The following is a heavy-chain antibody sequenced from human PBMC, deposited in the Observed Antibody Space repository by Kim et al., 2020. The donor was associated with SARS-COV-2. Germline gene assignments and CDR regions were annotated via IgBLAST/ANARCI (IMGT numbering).Heavy chain of an antibody. V-gene: IGHV3-23*03. CDR1: GFTFSSYA. CDR2: IYSGGSST. Sequence: GGSLRLSCAASGFTFSSYAMSWVRQAPGKGLEWVSVIYSGGSSTYYADSVKGRFTISRDNSKNTLYLQMNSLRAEDTAVYYCAKEMDYYDSSGYFDYWGQGTLVTVSS. J-gene: IGHJ4*02. D-gene: IGHD3-22*01. CDR3: AKEMDYYDSSGYFDY.